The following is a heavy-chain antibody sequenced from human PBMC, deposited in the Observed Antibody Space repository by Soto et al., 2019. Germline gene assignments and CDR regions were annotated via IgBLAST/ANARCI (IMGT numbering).Heavy chain of an antibody. CDR1: GFSLSTDGMR. Sequence: ESGPTLVNPTQTLTLTCTLSGFSLSTDGMRVSWIRQPPGKALEWLARIDWDDDKYYSTSLKTRLTISQDTSKNQVVLTMTNMDPVDTATYYCARIIPRYCSGGTCYSLYYFDYWGQGTLVTVSS. V-gene: IGHV2-70*04. CDR3: ARIIPRYCSGGTCYSLYYFDY. J-gene: IGHJ4*02. CDR2: IDWDDDK. D-gene: IGHD2-15*01.